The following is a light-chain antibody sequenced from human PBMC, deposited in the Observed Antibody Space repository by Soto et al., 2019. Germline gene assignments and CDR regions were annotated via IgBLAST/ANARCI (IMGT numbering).Light chain of an antibody. Sequence: IVLTQSPGILSLSPGERATLSCRASQSVSNNYLAWYQQKPGQAPRRLIYGASTRATGIPDRFSGSGSGTDFTLTIGRLEPEDFAVYYCQQYGSSPTFGEGTRLEIK. CDR1: QSVSNNY. CDR2: GAS. J-gene: IGKJ5*01. CDR3: QQYGSSPT. V-gene: IGKV3-20*01.